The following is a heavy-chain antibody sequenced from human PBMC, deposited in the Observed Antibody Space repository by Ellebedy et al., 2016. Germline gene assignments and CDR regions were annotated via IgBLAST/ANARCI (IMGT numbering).Heavy chain of an antibody. CDR2: VFHTGAA. J-gene: IGHJ3*01. D-gene: IGHD1-1*01. V-gene: IGHV4-59*02. Sequence: SETLSLTCNVSGGSVSSDYWNWIRRPPGKGLEWIGFVFHTGAALYNPSLKSRFTMSVDTSKSQISLRLMSVTAADTAVYYCAKWNGAWNVFEVWGQGTMVTVSS. CDR1: GGSVSSDY. CDR3: AKWNGAWNVFEV.